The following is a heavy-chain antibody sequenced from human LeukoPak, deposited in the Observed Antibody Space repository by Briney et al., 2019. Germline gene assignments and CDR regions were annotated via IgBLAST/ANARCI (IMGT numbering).Heavy chain of an antibody. CDR2: ISSNGGST. D-gene: IGHD1-1*01. CDR1: GFTFSSYA. J-gene: IGHJ6*02. V-gene: IGHV3-64*01. Sequence: PGGSLRLSCAASGFTFSSYAMHWVRQAPGKGLEYVSAISSNGGSTYYANSVKGRFTISRDNSKNTLYLQMGSLRAEDMAVYYCARGPTTRIYYYGMDVWGHGTTVTVSS. CDR3: ARGPTTRIYYYGMDV.